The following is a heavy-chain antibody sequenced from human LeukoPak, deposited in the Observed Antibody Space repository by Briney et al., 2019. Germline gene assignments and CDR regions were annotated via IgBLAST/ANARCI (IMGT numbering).Heavy chain of an antibody. CDR2: ISWNSGSI. D-gene: IGHD3-10*01. CDR1: GFTFDDYA. J-gene: IGHJ6*02. CDR3: AKDIGSGSYYPYGMDV. V-gene: IGHV3-9*01. Sequence: PGGSLRLSCAASGFTFDDYAMHWVRQAPGKGLEWVSGISWNSGSIGYADSVKGRFTISRDNAKNSLYLQMNSLRAEDTALYYCAKDIGSGSYYPYGMDVWGQGTTVTVSS.